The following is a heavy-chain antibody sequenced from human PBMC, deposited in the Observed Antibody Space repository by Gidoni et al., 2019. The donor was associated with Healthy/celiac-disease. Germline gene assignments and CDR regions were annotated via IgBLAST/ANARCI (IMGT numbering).Heavy chain of an antibody. CDR1: GFTFSSYA. D-gene: IGHD5-18*01. V-gene: IGHV3-23*01. Sequence: EVQLLESGGGLVQPGGSLRLSCAASGFTFSSYAMSWVRQAPGKGLEWVSAISGSGGSTYYADSVKGRFTISRDKSKNTLYLQMNSLRAEDTAVYYCALYRGYSYGPFDYWGQGTLVTVSS. CDR2: ISGSGGST. J-gene: IGHJ4*02. CDR3: ALYRGYSYGPFDY.